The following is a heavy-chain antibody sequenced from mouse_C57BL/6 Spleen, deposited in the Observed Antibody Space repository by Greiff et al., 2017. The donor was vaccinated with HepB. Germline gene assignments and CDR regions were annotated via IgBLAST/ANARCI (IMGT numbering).Heavy chain of an antibody. D-gene: IGHD1-1*01. Sequence: VQLQQSGAELARPGASVKMSCKASGYTFTSYTMHWVKQRPGQGLEWIGYINPSSGYTKYNQKFKDKATLTADKSSSTAYMQLSSLTSEDSAVYDGARGGGSSPFAYWGQGTLVTVSA. CDR2: INPSSGYT. J-gene: IGHJ3*01. CDR3: ARGGGSSPFAY. V-gene: IGHV1-4*01. CDR1: GYTFTSYT.